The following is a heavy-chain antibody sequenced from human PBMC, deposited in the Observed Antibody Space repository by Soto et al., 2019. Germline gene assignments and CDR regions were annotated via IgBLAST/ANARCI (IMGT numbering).Heavy chain of an antibody. D-gene: IGHD1-1*01. CDR2: ISYDGNKK. Sequence: PGGSLRLCCAASGFIFSTYAMHWVRQAPGKGLEWVADISYDGNKKYYADSVKGRFTISRDNSKNTLYLQMNSLKAEDTAVYYCARAWNFDYWGQGTLVTVSS. V-gene: IGHV3-30-3*01. CDR1: GFIFSTYA. CDR3: ARAWNFDY. J-gene: IGHJ4*02.